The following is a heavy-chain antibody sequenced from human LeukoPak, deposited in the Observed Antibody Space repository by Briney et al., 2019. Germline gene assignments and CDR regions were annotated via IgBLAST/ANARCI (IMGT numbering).Heavy chain of an antibody. CDR1: GLTFDDYA. CDR3: AKDEGPIAAAGTGACFDY. Sequence: PGGSLRLSCAASGLTFDDYAMHWVRQAPGKGLEWVSGISWNSGSIGYADSVKGRFTISRDNAKNSLYLQMNSLRAEDTALYYCAKDEGPIAAAGTGACFDYWGQGTLVTVSS. D-gene: IGHD6-13*01. J-gene: IGHJ4*02. CDR2: ISWNSGSI. V-gene: IGHV3-9*01.